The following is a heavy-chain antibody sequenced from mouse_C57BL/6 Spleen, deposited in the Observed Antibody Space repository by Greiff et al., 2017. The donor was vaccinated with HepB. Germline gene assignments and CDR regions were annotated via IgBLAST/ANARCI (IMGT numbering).Heavy chain of an antibody. CDR3: ARSPGLHDYYAMDY. V-gene: IGHV1-42*01. J-gene: IGHJ4*01. CDR1: GYSFTGYY. Sequence: VQLQQSGPELVKPGASVKISCKASGYSFTGYYMNWVKQSPEKSLEWIGEINPSTGGTTYNQKFKAKATLTVDKSSSTAYMQLKSLTSEDSAVYYCARSPGLHDYYAMDYWGQGTSVTVSS. D-gene: IGHD6-1*01. CDR2: INPSTGGT.